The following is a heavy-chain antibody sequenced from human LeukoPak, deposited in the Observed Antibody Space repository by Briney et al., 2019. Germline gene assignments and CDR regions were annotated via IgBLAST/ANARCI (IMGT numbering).Heavy chain of an antibody. D-gene: IGHD2-2*01. V-gene: IGHV1-18*01. Sequence: ASVKVSCKASGYTFTSYGISWVRQAPGQGLEWMGWISAYNGNTNYAQKLQGRVTMTTDTSTSTAYMELRSLRSGDTAVYYCARYVVVPAARDYYYYYYMDVWGKGTTVTVSS. J-gene: IGHJ6*03. CDR3: ARYVVVPAARDYYYYYYMDV. CDR1: GYTFTSYG. CDR2: ISAYNGNT.